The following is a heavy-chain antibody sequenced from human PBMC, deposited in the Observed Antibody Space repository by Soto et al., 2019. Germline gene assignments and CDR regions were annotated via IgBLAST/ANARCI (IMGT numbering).Heavy chain of an antibody. D-gene: IGHD4-4*01. V-gene: IGHV1-8*01. CDR3: ARGHVEGLHNYYDYGIDV. CDR1: GYTFTSYD. J-gene: IGHJ6*02. Sequence: ASVKVSCKASGYTFTSYDINWVRQATGQGLEWMGWMNPNSGNTGYAQKFQGRVTMTRNTSISTAYMELSSLRSEETAVYYCARGHVEGLHNYYDYGIDVWGQGTTFTVSS. CDR2: MNPNSGNT.